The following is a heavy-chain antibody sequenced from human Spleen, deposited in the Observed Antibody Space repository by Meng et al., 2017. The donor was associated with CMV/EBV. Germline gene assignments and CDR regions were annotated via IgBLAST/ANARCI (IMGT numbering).Heavy chain of an antibody. V-gene: IGHV4-61*01. CDR3: ARDGMSPYYYYFGMDV. CDR1: GGSVSSGSYY. J-gene: IGHJ6*02. CDR2: IYYSGST. Sequence: SETLSLTCTVSGGSVSSGSYYWSWIRQPPAKGLEWIGYIYYSGSTNYTPSLKSRVTISVDTSRNQFSLNLSSVTAADTAVYYCARDGMSPYYYYFGMDVWGQGTTVTVSS.